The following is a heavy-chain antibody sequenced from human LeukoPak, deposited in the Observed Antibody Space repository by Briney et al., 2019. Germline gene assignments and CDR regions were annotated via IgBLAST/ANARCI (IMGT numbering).Heavy chain of an antibody. CDR3: ARDSSGWYHWFDP. CDR1: GFTFSSYS. Sequence: GGSLRLSCAASGFTFSSYSMNWVRQAPGKGLEWVSSISSSSSYIYYADSVKGRFTISRDNARNSLYLQMNSLRAEDTAVYYCARDSSGWYHWFDPWGQGTLVTVSS. CDR2: ISSSSSYI. J-gene: IGHJ5*02. V-gene: IGHV3-21*01. D-gene: IGHD6-13*01.